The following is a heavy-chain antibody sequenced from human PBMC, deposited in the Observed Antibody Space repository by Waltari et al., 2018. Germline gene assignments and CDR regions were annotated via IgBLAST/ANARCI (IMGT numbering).Heavy chain of an antibody. CDR2: IDTNTVIA. CDR1: GYTFTTYA. CDR3: ARDFDPTAAPDQ. V-gene: IGHV7-4-1*02. D-gene: IGHD2-21*02. J-gene: IGHJ5*02. Sequence: QVQLVQSGSELKKPGASVKVSCKASGYTFTTYAMNWGRQAPGQGLDWMGWIDTNTVIAADAQGFTGRFVFSLDTSGSTAYLHISSLKAEDTAVYYCARDFDPTAAPDQWGQGTPVTVSS.